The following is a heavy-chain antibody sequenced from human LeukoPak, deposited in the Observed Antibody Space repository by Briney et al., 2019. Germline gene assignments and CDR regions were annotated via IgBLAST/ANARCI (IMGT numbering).Heavy chain of an antibody. J-gene: IGHJ6*02. V-gene: IGHV3-43*02. CDR1: GFTFDDYA. D-gene: IGHD5-18*01. Sequence: GGSLRLSCAASGFTFDDYAMHWVRQAPGKGLEWVSLISGDGGSTYYADSVKGRFTISRDNSKNSLYLQMNSLRTEDTALYYCAKDIVGQIQLWLGPYYYYYGMDVWGQGTTVTVSS. CDR2: ISGDGGST. CDR3: AKDIVGQIQLWLGPYYYYYGMDV.